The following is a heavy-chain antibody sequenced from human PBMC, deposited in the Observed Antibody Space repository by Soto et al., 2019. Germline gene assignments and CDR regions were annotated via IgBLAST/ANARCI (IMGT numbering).Heavy chain of an antibody. CDR1: GFTFSSYA. CDR2: ISGSGCST. J-gene: IGHJ4*02. V-gene: IGHV3-23*01. CDR3: AKAGKQWPKYYFDY. Sequence: GGSLRLSCAASGFTFSSYAMSWVRQAPGKGLEWVSAISGSGCSTYYADSVKGRFTISRDNSKNTLYLQMNRLRAEDTAVYYCAKAGKQWPKYYFDYWGRGTLVTVSS. D-gene: IGHD6-19*01.